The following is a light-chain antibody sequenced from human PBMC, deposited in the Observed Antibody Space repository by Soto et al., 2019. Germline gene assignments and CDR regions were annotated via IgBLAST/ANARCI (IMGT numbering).Light chain of an antibody. Sequence: EIVLTQSPGTLSLSPGKRATLSCRASQSVSSSYLAWYQQKPGQAPRLLIYGASSRATGIPDRFSGSGSGTDFTLTISRLEPEDFAVYYCQQYGSSPYTFGQGTKLEI. V-gene: IGKV3-20*01. CDR3: QQYGSSPYT. CDR2: GAS. CDR1: QSVSSSY. J-gene: IGKJ2*01.